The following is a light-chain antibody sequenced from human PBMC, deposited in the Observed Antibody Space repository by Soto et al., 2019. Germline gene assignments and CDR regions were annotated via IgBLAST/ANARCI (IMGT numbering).Light chain of an antibody. CDR1: QSVSNNY. V-gene: IGKV3-11*01. Sequence: EIVLTQSPGTLSLSPGERATLSCRASQSVSNNYLAWYQQKPGQAPRLLIYGASNRATGIPARFSGGGSGTDFTLSISSLEPEDFAVYYCQQRSDWLTFGGGTKVDIK. J-gene: IGKJ4*01. CDR2: GAS. CDR3: QQRSDWLT.